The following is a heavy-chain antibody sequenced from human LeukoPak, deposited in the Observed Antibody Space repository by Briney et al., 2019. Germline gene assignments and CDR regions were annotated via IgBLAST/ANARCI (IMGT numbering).Heavy chain of an antibody. V-gene: IGHV3-30*02. CDR2: IQYDGTNK. CDR1: GFTFSSYG. J-gene: IGHJ4*02. D-gene: IGHD3-9*01. CDR3: ARGADSGYSSDN. Sequence: GGSLRLSCAASGFTFSSYGMHWVRQAPGKGLEWVAFIQYDGTNKYYADSVKGRFTISRDNSKNSLYLQMNSLRAEDTAVYYCARGADSGYSSDNWGQGTLVSVSS.